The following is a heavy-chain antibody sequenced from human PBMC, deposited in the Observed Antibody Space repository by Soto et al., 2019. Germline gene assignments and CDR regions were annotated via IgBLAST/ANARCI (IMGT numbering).Heavy chain of an antibody. CDR2: MNPNSGNT. Sequence: ASVKVSCKASGYTFTSYDINWVRQATGQGLEWMGWMNPNSGNTGYAQKFQGRVTMTRNTSISTAYMELSSLRSEDTAVYYCARVIDSSSWYDYYYYGMDVWGQGTTVTVSS. D-gene: IGHD6-13*01. CDR1: GYTFTSYD. V-gene: IGHV1-8*01. CDR3: ARVIDSSSWYDYYYYGMDV. J-gene: IGHJ6*02.